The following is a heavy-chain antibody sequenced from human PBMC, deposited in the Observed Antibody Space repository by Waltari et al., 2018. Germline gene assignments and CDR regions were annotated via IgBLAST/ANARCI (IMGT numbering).Heavy chain of an antibody. CDR3: ARTEAVAGSYYFDY. Sequence: PSETLSLTCTVSGGSISSSIYYWGWIRQPPGKGLEWIGTISYSGSTRYNPSLESRVTISVDTSKNQFSLKLSSVTAADTALYYCARTEAVAGSYYFDYWGRGTLVTVSS. V-gene: IGHV4-39*07. CDR1: GGSISSSIYY. D-gene: IGHD6-19*01. CDR2: ISYSGST. J-gene: IGHJ4*02.